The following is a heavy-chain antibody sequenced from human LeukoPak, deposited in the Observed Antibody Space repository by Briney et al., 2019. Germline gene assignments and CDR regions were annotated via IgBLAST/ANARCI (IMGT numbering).Heavy chain of an antibody. CDR3: ARGLRYYDFWSGYQNYYYYGMDV. V-gene: IGHV1-8*01. J-gene: IGHJ6*02. CDR2: MNPNSGNT. Sequence: ASVKVSCKASGYTFTSYDINWVRQATGQGLEWMGWMNPNSGNTGYAQKFQGRVTMTRNTSISTAYMELSSLRSEDTAVYYCARGLRYYDFWSGYQNYYYYGMDVWGQGTTVTVSS. CDR1: GYTFTSYD. D-gene: IGHD3-3*01.